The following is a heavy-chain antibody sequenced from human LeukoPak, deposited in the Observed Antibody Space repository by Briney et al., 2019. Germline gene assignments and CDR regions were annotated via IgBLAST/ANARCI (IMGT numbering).Heavy chain of an antibody. CDR3: ARDRDYDILTGYYLSDAFDI. Sequence: SVKVSCKASGGTFISYAISWVRQAPGQGLEWMGGIIPIFGTANYAQKFQGRVTITTDESTSTAYMELSSLRSEDTAVYYCARDRDYDILTGYYLSDAFDIWGQGTMVTVSS. D-gene: IGHD3-9*01. CDR2: IIPIFGTA. V-gene: IGHV1-69*05. CDR1: GGTFISYA. J-gene: IGHJ3*02.